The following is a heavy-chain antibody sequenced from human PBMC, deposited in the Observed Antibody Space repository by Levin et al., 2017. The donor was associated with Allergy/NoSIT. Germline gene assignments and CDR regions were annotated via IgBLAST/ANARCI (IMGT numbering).Heavy chain of an antibody. CDR1: GFTFSSYA. Sequence: GGSLRLSCAASGFTFSSYAMHWVRQAPGKGLEWVAVISYDGSNKYYADSVKGRFTISRDNSKNTLYLQMNSLRAEDTAVYYCARGKWNSSGWYLDYWGQGTLVTVSS. J-gene: IGHJ4*02. CDR2: ISYDGSNK. V-gene: IGHV3-30-3*01. D-gene: IGHD6-19*01. CDR3: ARGKWNSSGWYLDY.